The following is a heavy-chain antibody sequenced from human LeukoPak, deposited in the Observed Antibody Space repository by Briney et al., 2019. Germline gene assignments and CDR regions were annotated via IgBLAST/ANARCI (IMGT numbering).Heavy chain of an antibody. J-gene: IGHJ5*02. V-gene: IGHV3-20*04. D-gene: IGHD6-25*01. CDR2: INWNGGST. CDR1: GFTFDDYG. CDR3: ARATRRRWFDP. Sequence: GGSLRLSCAASGFTFDDYGMSWVRQAPGKGLVWVCGINWNGGSTGYADSVKGRFTISRDNAKNSLYLQMNSLRAEDTALYYCARATRRRWFDPWGQGTLVTVSS.